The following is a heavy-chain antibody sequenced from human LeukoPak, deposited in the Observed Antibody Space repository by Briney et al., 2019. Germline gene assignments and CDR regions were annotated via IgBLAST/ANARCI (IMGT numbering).Heavy chain of an antibody. V-gene: IGHV4-4*07. Sequence: PSETLSLTCTVSGGSISSYYWSWIRQPAGKGLEWIGRIYTSGSTNYNPSLKSRVTMSVDTSKNQFSLKLSSVTAADTAVYYCARLPRITIFGVVAYWGQGTLVTVSS. CDR2: IYTSGST. CDR3: ARLPRITIFGVVAY. CDR1: GGSISSYY. D-gene: IGHD3-3*01. J-gene: IGHJ4*02.